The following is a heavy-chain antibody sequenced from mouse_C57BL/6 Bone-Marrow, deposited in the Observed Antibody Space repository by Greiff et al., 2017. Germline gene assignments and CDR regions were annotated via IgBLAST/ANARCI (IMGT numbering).Heavy chain of an antibody. J-gene: IGHJ2*01. CDR2: IDPETGGT. V-gene: IGHV1-15*01. D-gene: IGHD1-1*01. Sequence: VKLQESGAELVRPGASVTLSCKASGYTFTDYEMHWVKQTPVHGLEWIGAIDPETGGTAYNQKFKGKAILTADKSSSTAYMELRSLTSEDSAVXYCTRSTVVATDYWGQGTTLTVSS. CDR3: TRSTVVATDY. CDR1: GYTFTDYE.